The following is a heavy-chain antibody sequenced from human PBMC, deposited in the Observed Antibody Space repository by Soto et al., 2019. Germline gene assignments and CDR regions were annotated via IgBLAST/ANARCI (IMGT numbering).Heavy chain of an antibody. CDR1: GFTFSSYW. CDR3: ARDRYSSGWSGVYYYYGMDV. J-gene: IGHJ6*04. V-gene: IGHV3-74*01. Sequence: GSLRLSCAASGFTFSSYWMHWVRQAPGKGLVWVSRINSDGSSTSYADSVKGRFTISRDNAKNTLYLQMNSLRAEDTAVYYCARDRYSSGWSGVYYYYGMDVWGDVTTVTIYS. CDR2: INSDGSST. D-gene: IGHD6-19*01.